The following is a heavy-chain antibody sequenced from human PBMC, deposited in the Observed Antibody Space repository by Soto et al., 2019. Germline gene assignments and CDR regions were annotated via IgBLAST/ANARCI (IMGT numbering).Heavy chain of an antibody. V-gene: IGHV3-23*01. CDR1: DSTFDSHA. CDR2: ITGGGDIT. Sequence: EVQLLESGGGLVQPGGSLRLSCVAADSTFDSHAMSWVRRAPGKGLEWVSSITGGGDITYYADSVKGRFTISRDNFKNTLYLQMHSLRGEDTAVYYCARASCGDTCYYRIDYWGQGTLVTVSS. D-gene: IGHD2-15*01. CDR3: ARASCGDTCYYRIDY. J-gene: IGHJ4*02.